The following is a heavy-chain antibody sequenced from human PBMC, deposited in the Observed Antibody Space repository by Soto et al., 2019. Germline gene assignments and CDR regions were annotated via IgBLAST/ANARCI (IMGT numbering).Heavy chain of an antibody. CDR1: GFTFSSYA. Sequence: GGSLRLSCAASGFTFSSYAMSWVRQAPGKGLEWVSAISGSGGSTYYADSVKGRFTISRDNSKNTLYLQMNSLRAEDTAVYYCAKRELTYSGHNLCFDYWGQGTLVTVSS. J-gene: IGHJ4*02. V-gene: IGHV3-23*01. CDR2: ISGSGGST. D-gene: IGHD5-12*01. CDR3: AKRELTYSGHNLCFDY.